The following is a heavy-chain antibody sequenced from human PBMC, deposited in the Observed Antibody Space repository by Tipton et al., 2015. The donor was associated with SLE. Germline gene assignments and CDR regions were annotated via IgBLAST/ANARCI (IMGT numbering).Heavy chain of an antibody. J-gene: IGHJ4*02. D-gene: IGHD6-13*01. CDR1: GGSFSGYY. CDR2: INHSGST. V-gene: IGHV4-34*01. CDR3: ARRLEQQLVHFDY. Sequence: TLSLTCAVYGGSFSGYYWSWIRQPPGKGLEWIGEINHSGSTNYNPSLKSRVTISVDTSKNQFSLKLSSVTAADTAVYYCARRLEQQLVHFDYRGQGTLVTVSS.